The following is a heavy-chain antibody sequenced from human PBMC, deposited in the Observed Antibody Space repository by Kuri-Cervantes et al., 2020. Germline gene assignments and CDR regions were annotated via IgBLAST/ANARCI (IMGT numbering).Heavy chain of an antibody. J-gene: IGHJ3*01. D-gene: IGHD4-17*01. CDR1: GFTFSSYA. V-gene: IGHV3-23*01. Sequence: GESLKISCAASGFTFSSYAMSWVRQAPGKGLEWVSLISGSGGAKFYAASVKGRFTISRDNSKNTVYLHMNSLRAEETVIYYCAKGSYGDYVGGAFDVWGQGTMVTVSS. CDR3: AKGSYGDYVGGAFDV. CDR2: ISGSGGAK.